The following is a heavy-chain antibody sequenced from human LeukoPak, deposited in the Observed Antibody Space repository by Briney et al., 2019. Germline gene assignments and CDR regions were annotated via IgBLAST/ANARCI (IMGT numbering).Heavy chain of an antibody. CDR2: ISGSGGST. V-gene: IGHV3-23*01. CDR3: ARGEYSYGYYFDY. D-gene: IGHD5-18*01. J-gene: IGHJ4*02. CDR1: GFTFSSYA. Sequence: GGSLRLSCAASGFTFSSYAMSWVRQAPGKGLEWVSAISGSGGSTYYADSVKGRFTISRDNSKNTLYLQMNSLRAEDTAVYYCARGEYSYGYYFDYWGQGTLVTVSS.